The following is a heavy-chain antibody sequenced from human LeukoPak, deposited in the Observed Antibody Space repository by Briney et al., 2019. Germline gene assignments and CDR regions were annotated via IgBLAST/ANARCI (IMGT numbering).Heavy chain of an antibody. J-gene: IGHJ4*02. CDR3: ASDNSSGWYYFDY. D-gene: IGHD6-19*01. V-gene: IGHV3-23*01. CDR1: GFTFSSYA. Sequence: GSLRLSCAASGFTFSSYAMSWVRQAPGKGLEWVSAISGSGGSTYYADSVKGRFTISRDNSKNTLYLQMNSLRAEDTAVYYCASDNSSGWYYFDYWGQGTLVTVSS. CDR2: ISGSGGST.